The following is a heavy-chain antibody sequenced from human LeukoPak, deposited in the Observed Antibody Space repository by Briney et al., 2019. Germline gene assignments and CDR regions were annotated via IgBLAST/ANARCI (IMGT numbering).Heavy chain of an antibody. CDR2: ISSSSSTI. CDR1: GFTFSSYS. CDR3: ARERGRVSTYYYYGMDV. J-gene: IGHJ6*02. D-gene: IGHD6-13*01. V-gene: IGHV3-48*01. Sequence: GGSLRLSCAASGFTFSSYSMNWVRQAPGKGLEWVSYISSSSSTIYYADSVKGRFTISRDNAKNSLYLQMNSLRAEDTAVYYCARERGRVSTYYYYGMDVWGQGTTVTVSS.